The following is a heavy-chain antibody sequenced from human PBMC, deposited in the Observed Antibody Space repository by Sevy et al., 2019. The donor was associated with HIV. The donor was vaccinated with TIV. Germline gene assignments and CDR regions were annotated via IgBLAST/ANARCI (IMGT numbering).Heavy chain of an antibody. J-gene: IGHJ4*02. D-gene: IGHD5-18*01. CDR3: AKTYADTTVDLYYYDS. CDR2: ISGDGGNT. V-gene: IGHV3-30*18. CDR1: GFTFSSYG. Sequence: GESLKISCAASGFTFSSYGMHWVRQAPGKGLEWVALISGDGGNTYYAGSVRGRFTISRDNSKNTLYLQLNSLRADDTAFYYCAKTYADTTVDLYYYDSWGQGILVTVSS.